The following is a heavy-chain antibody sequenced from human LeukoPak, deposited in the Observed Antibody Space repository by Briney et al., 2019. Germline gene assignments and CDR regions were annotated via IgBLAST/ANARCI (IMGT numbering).Heavy chain of an antibody. CDR1: GFTFSSYA. Sequence: GGSLRLSCAASGFTFSSYAMSWVRQAPGKGLEWVSAISGSGGSTYYADSVKGRSTISRDNSKNTLYLQMNSLRAEDTAVYYCAKIQPGFFGVVINYFDYWGQGTLVTVSS. CDR3: AKIQPGFFGVVINYFDY. D-gene: IGHD3-3*01. V-gene: IGHV3-23*01. CDR2: ISGSGGST. J-gene: IGHJ4*02.